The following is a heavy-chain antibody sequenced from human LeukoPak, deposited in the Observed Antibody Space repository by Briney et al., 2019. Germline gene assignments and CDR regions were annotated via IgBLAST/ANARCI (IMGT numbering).Heavy chain of an antibody. CDR3: AIECCFDGNIYSKGFEY. D-gene: IGHD3-10*01. CDR1: GYIFTGYY. V-gene: IGHV1-2*02. CDR2: IHPNGYS. J-gene: IGHJ4*02. Sequence: ASVKVSCKTSGYIFTGYYLHWLRQAPGQGLEWLGCIHPNGYSEPAPIFRGRVTMTRDTSLSTAYMDLSTLKSDDTAVYYCAIECCFDGNIYSKGFEYWGRGTVVTVSS.